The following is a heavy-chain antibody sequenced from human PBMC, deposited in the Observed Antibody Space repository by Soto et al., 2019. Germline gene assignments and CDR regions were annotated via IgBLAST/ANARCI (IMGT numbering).Heavy chain of an antibody. D-gene: IGHD2-21*02. V-gene: IGHV1-58*02. CDR3: AAEVYSGGACCHFEY. J-gene: IGHJ4*02. Sequence: ASVKVSCKASGYTFTSYDINWVRQATGQGLEWIGWIGVVNGNTNYAQNLQGRVTITRDMSTNTAYMELNTLTSEDAAVYYRAAEVYSGGACCHFEYWGQGALVTVSS. CDR2: IGVVNGNT. CDR1: GYTFTSYD.